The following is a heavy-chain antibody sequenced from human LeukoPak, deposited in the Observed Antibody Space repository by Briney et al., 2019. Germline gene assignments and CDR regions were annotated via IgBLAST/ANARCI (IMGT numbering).Heavy chain of an antibody. J-gene: IGHJ4*02. CDR3: ARDIPEEPLDY. CDR1: GYTFTTYY. D-gene: IGHD1-14*01. V-gene: IGHV1-2*02. CDR2: INPNSGGT. Sequence: ASVKVSCKASGYTFTTYYIHWVRQAPGQGLEWMGWINPNSGGTNYAQKFQGRVTMTRDTSISTAYMELSRLRSDDTAVYYCARDIPEEPLDYWGQGTLVTVSS.